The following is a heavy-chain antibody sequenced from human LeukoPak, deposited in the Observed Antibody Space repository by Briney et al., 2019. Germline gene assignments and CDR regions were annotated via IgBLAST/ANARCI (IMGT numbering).Heavy chain of an antibody. Sequence: PSETLSLTCTVSGGSISSSSYYWGWIRQPPGKGLEWIGSIYYSGSTYYNPSLKSRVTISVDTFKNQFSLKLSSVTAADTAVYYCARHVSGSYGGGTFDYWGQGTLVTVSS. CDR1: GGSISSSSYY. CDR2: IYYSGST. CDR3: ARHVSGSYGGGTFDY. J-gene: IGHJ4*02. D-gene: IGHD1-26*01. V-gene: IGHV4-39*01.